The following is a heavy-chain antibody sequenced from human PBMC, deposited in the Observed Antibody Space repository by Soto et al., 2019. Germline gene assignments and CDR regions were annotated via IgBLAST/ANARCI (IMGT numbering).Heavy chain of an antibody. J-gene: IGHJ6*02. Sequence: ASVKVSCKASGYTFTSYYMHWVRQAPGRGLEWMGIINPSGGSTSYAQKFQGRVTMTRDTSTSTVYMELSSLRSEDTAVYYCARERQWLDYYYGMDVWGQGTTVTVSS. CDR2: INPSGGST. V-gene: IGHV1-46*01. CDR1: GYTFTSYY. D-gene: IGHD6-19*01. CDR3: ARERQWLDYYYGMDV.